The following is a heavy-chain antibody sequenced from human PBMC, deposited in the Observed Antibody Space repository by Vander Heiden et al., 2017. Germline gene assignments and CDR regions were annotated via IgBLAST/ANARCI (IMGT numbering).Heavy chain of an antibody. Sequence: QVRLVQSGAAVEKPGASVKVSCRASGYTFGDHYIHWMRQAPGHGLEWVGCINPDMGVTYYSQKFQDKVTLTRDTSISTAYMELRGLRSDDTAIYFCGRVMFRGEINLWGQGTPVTVSS. CDR3: GRVMFRGEINL. CDR2: INPDMGVT. D-gene: IGHD2-21*01. V-gene: IGHV1-2*02. CDR1: GYTFGDHY. J-gene: IGHJ5*02.